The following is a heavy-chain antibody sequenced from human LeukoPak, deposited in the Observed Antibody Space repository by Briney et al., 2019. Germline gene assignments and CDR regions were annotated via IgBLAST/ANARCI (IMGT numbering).Heavy chain of an antibody. CDR1: AFSVGSNF. J-gene: IGHJ4*02. CDR3: ARGLGTNYGGYCTGGSCPVY. CDR2: IYTGGST. D-gene: IGHD2-15*01. V-gene: IGHV3-66*01. Sequence: GGSLRLSCVDSAFSVGSNFMSWVRQAPGKGLEWVSVIYTGGSTYSADSVKGRFTISRDYSENTVYLQMNGLRVEDTAVYYCARGLGTNYGGYCTGGSCPVYWGQGTLVTVSS.